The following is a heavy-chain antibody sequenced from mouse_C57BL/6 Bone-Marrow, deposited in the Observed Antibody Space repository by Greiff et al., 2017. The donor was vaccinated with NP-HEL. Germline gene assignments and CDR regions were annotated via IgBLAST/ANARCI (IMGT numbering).Heavy chain of an antibody. D-gene: IGHD1-1*01. J-gene: IGHJ4*01. V-gene: IGHV3-8*01. Sequence: VQLQQSGPGLAKPSQTLSLTCSVTGYSITSDYWNWIRKFPGNKLEYMGYISYSGSTYYNPSLKSRISITRDTSKNQYYLQLNSVTTEDTATYYCARGIYYYGSSFLYYAMDYWGQGTSVTVSS. CDR2: ISYSGST. CDR1: GYSITSDY. CDR3: ARGIYYYGSSFLYYAMDY.